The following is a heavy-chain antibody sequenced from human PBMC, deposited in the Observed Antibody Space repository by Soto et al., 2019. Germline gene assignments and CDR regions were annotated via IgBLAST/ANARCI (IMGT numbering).Heavy chain of an antibody. V-gene: IGHV3-30-3*01. CDR1: GFTFSSYA. Sequence: ESGGGVVQPGRSLRLSWAASGFTFSSYAMHWVRQAPGKGLEWVAVISYDGSNKYYADSVKGRFTISRDNSKNTLDLQMNSLRAEDTAVYYCARVAVEMATIHVFDYWGQGTLVTVSS. J-gene: IGHJ4*02. CDR3: ARVAVEMATIHVFDY. CDR2: ISYDGSNK. D-gene: IGHD5-12*01.